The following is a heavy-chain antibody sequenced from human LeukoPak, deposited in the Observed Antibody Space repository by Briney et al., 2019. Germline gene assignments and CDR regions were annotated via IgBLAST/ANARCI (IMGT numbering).Heavy chain of an antibody. J-gene: IGHJ6*03. CDR1: GFIFSSYA. V-gene: IGHV3-23*01. CDR2: GGSGGST. Sequence: GGSLRLSCAASGFIFSSYAMSWVRQAPGKGLEWVSYGGSGGSTYYAHSVKGRFTVSRDNSKSTLYLQMNSLTAEDTAVYYCAKMRGQYYHSYYMDAWGKGTTVTVSS. CDR3: AKMRGQYYHSYYMDA.